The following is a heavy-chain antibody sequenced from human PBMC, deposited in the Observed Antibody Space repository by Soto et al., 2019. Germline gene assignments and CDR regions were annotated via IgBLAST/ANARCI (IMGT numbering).Heavy chain of an antibody. CDR3: AKEVGSGWYGGARFDYYYGMDV. CDR1: GFTFSSYG. J-gene: IGHJ6*02. D-gene: IGHD6-19*01. V-gene: IGHV3-30*18. CDR2: ISYDGSNK. Sequence: GGSLRLSCAASGFTFSSYGMHWVRQAPGKGLEWVAVISYDGSNKYYADSVKGRLTISRDNSKNTLYLQVNSLRAEDTDVYYCAKEVGSGWYGGARFDYYYGMDVWGQGTTVTVSS.